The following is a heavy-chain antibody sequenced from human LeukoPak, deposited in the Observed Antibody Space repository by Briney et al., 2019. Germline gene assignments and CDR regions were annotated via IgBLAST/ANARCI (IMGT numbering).Heavy chain of an antibody. J-gene: IGHJ6*02. Sequence: AASVKVSCKASGYTFTSYGISWVRQAPGQGLEWMGWISAYNGNTNYAQKLQGRVTMTTDTSTSTAYVELSSLRSEDTAVYYCARNIVVVPAAIRDGMDVWGQGTTVTVSS. CDR2: ISAYNGNT. CDR3: ARNIVVVPAAIRDGMDV. V-gene: IGHV1-18*01. D-gene: IGHD2-2*01. CDR1: GYTFTSYG.